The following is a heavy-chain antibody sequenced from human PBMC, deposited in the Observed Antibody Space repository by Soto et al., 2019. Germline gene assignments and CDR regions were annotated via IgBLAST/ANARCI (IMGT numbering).Heavy chain of an antibody. Sequence: DVQLVESGGGLVQPGRSLRLSCAASGFTFDDYAMHWVRQAPGKGLEWVSGISWNSGSIGYADSVKGRFTISTDNAKNSLYLQMNSLRAEDTALYYCAKERFLAVAGLAHYFDYWGQGTLVTVSS. J-gene: IGHJ4*02. CDR1: GFTFDDYA. CDR2: ISWNSGSI. V-gene: IGHV3-9*01. CDR3: AKERFLAVAGLAHYFDY. D-gene: IGHD6-19*01.